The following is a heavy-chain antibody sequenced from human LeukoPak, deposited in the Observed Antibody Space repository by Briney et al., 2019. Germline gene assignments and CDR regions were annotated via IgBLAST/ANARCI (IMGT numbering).Heavy chain of an antibody. V-gene: IGHV5-51*01. CDR3: ARQSSSYGSGSSA. J-gene: IGHJ5*02. CDR1: GYSFTSYW. Sequence: GESLKISCKGSGYSFTSYWIGWVRQMPGKGLEWMGIIYPGDSDTRYSPSFQGQVTISADKSISTAYLQWSSLKASGTAMYYCARQSSSYGSGSSAWGQGTLVTVSS. CDR2: IYPGDSDT. D-gene: IGHD3-10*01.